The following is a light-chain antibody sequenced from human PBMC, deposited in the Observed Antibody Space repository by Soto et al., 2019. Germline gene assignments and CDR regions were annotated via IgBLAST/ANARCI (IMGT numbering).Light chain of an antibody. J-gene: IGLJ3*02. CDR1: SSNIGSNY. V-gene: IGLV1-47*01. CDR3: ATWDDSLSGPV. Sequence: QLVLTQPPSASGTPGQRVTISCSGSSSNIGSNYVYWYQQLPGTAPKLLIYMNNQRPSGVPDRFSGSKSGTSASLAISGLRSEDEADYYCATWDDSLSGPVFGGGTKLTVL. CDR2: MNN.